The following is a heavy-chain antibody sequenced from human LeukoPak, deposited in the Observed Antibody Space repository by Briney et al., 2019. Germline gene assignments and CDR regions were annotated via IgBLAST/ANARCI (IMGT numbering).Heavy chain of an antibody. J-gene: IGHJ6*01. D-gene: IGHD4-17*01. V-gene: IGHV3-66*01. CDR3: ARTYGDYDYYYGMDV. CDR2: IDSGGST. Sequence: GGSLRLSCAASGITVSSHFMTWVRQAPGKGLEWVSVIDSGGSTNSADSVKGRFSVSRDNSKNTLYLQMNSLRIEDTAVYYCARTYGDYDYYYGMDVWGQGTTVTVSS. CDR1: GITVSSHF.